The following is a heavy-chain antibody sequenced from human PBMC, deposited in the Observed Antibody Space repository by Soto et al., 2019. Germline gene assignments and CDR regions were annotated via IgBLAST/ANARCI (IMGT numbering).Heavy chain of an antibody. CDR2: LSYDGSNK. CDR3: AKDRPSGILIDY. D-gene: IGHD3-10*01. V-gene: IGHV3-30*18. CDR1: GFTFSSYG. Sequence: QVQLVESGGGVVQPGRSLRLSCAASGFTFSSYGMHWVRQAPGKGLEWVAVLSYDGSNKYYADSVKGRFTISRDNSKNTLYLQMNSLRAEDTAVYYCAKDRPSGILIDYWGQGTLVTVSS. J-gene: IGHJ4*02.